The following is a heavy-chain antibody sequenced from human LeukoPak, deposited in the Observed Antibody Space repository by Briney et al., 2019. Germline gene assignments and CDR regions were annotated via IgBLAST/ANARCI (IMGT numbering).Heavy chain of an antibody. CDR1: GFTFSSYG. D-gene: IGHD4-17*01. J-gene: IGHJ6*02. CDR2: ISDDGSNK. Sequence: GRSLRLSCAVSGFTFSSYGMHWVRQAPGKGLEWVTVISDDGSNKYYADSVKGRFTISRDNSKNTLYLQMNSLRAEDTAVYYCAKDLGISTGGAPLYGMDVWGQGTTVTVSS. CDR3: AKDLGISTGGAPLYGMDV. V-gene: IGHV3-30*18.